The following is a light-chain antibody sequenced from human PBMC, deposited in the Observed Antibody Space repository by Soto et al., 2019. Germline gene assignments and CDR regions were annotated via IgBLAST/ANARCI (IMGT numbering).Light chain of an antibody. CDR1: SSNIGSKT. CDR3: AVWGARMTVV. J-gene: IGLJ2*01. Sequence: QSALTQPASASGTPGQRVTISCSGSSSNIGSKTVNWYQQLPGTAPKLLIDSNNPRPSGVPDRFSGAKSGTSASLASSGLQCEGEADYYCAVWGARMTVVFGGGTKLTVL. V-gene: IGLV1-44*01. CDR2: SNN.